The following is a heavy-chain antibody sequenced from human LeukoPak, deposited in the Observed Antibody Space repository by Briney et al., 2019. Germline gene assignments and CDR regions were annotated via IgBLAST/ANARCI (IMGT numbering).Heavy chain of an antibody. CDR3: AKDAPHSHTMIVVADAFDI. V-gene: IGHV1-69*01. CDR1: GDTFNNYA. J-gene: IGHJ3*02. Sequence: SVKVSCKASGDTFNNYAISWVRQAPGQGLEWMGGIIPFLATPSYAQKFQGRVSLTADESTSTVYMELSSLTSEDTAVYYCAKDAPHSHTMIVVADAFDIWGQGTMVTVSS. D-gene: IGHD3-22*01. CDR2: IIPFLATP.